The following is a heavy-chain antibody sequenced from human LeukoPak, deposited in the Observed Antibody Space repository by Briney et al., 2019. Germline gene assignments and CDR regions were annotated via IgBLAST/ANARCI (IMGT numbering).Heavy chain of an antibody. J-gene: IGHJ5*02. Sequence: PGGSQRLSCAASGFTFSSYSMNWVRQAPGKGLEWVSSISSSSSYIYYADSVKGRFTISRDNAKNSLYLQMNSLRAEDTAVYYCARSHSGSSRNWFDPWGQGTLVTVSS. CDR1: GFTFSSYS. CDR2: ISSSSSYI. V-gene: IGHV3-21*01. D-gene: IGHD1-26*01. CDR3: ARSHSGSSRNWFDP.